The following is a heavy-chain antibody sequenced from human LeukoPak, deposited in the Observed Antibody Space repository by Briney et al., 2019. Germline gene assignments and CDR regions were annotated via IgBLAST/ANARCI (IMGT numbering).Heavy chain of an antibody. V-gene: IGHV1-24*01. CDR1: GYSLSDLS. D-gene: IGHD1-1*01. CDR3: ATYRLEIYALHI. CDR2: FEPEEGEHGET. J-gene: IGHJ3*02. Sequence: ASVKVSCRVSGYSLSDLSIHWVRHVPGKGLEWMGGFEPEEGEHGETIYARKFEGRLTLTEDTATDTAYMELVSLTSADTAVYYCATYRLEIYALHIWGQGTVVTVSS.